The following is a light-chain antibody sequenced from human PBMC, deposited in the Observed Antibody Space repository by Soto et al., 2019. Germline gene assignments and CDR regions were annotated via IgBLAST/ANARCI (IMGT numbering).Light chain of an antibody. J-gene: IGKJ1*01. CDR3: QQYNKWPLT. Sequence: EIVLTQSPGTLSLSPGERATLSCRASQSVSSSYLAWYQQTPGQAPRLLIYGASTRATGVPVRFSGSASGTEFTLTISSLQSEDFTVYYCQQYNKWPLTSGQGTKVDIK. CDR1: QSVSSSY. V-gene: IGKV3-15*01. CDR2: GAS.